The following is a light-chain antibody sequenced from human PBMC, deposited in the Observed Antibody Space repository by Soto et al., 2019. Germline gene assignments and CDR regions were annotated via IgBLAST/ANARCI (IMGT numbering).Light chain of an antibody. Sequence: QKVTISCSGSSSNIGDNSVSWYQQLPGTAPKLLIYDDNKRPSGIPDRFSGSKSGTSATLGITGFQTGDEADYYCGSWDSSLSAYVFGTGTKV. CDR1: SSNIGDNS. V-gene: IGLV1-51*01. CDR3: GSWDSSLSAYV. J-gene: IGLJ1*01. CDR2: DDN.